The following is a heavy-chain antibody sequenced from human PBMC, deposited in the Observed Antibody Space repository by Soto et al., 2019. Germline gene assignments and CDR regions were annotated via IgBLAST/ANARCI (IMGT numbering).Heavy chain of an antibody. CDR1: GYTFTSYY. CDR2: INPSGGST. Sequence: ASVKVSCEASGYTFTSYYMHWVRQAPGQGLEWMGIINPSGGSTSYAQKFQGRVTMTRDTSTSTVYMELSSLRSEDTAVYYCARKRVYYIRSGYPALAYWGKGTLVPVSS. D-gene: IGHD3-22*01. CDR3: ARKRVYYIRSGYPALAY. V-gene: IGHV1-46*01. J-gene: IGHJ4*02.